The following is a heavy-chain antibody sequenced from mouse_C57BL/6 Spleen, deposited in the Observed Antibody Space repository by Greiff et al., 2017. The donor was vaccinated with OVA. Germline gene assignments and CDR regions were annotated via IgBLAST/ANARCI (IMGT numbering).Heavy chain of an antibody. Sequence: QVQLKQPGAELVKPGASVKVSCKASGYTFTSYWMHWVKQRPGQGLEWIGRIHPSDSDTNYNQKFKGKATLIVDKSSSTAYMQLSSLTSEDAAVYYCAIEKIAGFAYWGQGTLVTVSA. V-gene: IGHV1-74*01. CDR3: AIEKIAGFAY. CDR1: GYTFTSYW. J-gene: IGHJ3*01. CDR2: IHPSDSDT.